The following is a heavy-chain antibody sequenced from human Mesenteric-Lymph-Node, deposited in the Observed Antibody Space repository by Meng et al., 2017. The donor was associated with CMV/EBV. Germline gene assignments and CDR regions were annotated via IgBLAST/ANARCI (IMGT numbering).Heavy chain of an antibody. Sequence: GESLKISCAASGFTFKTFWMNWVRQTPGKGLEWVANIKDDGGEKYYVGSVTGRFTISRDNARSSLHLQMDSLRADGTAVYYCARDPGYSSSSGIFFFDHWGQGALVTVSS. J-gene: IGHJ4*02. CDR2: IKDDGGEK. V-gene: IGHV3-7*01. D-gene: IGHD6-6*01. CDR3: ARDPGYSSSSGIFFFDH. CDR1: GFTFKTFW.